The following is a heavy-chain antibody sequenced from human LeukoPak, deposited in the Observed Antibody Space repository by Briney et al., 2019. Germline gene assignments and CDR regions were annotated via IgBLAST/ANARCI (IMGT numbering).Heavy chain of an antibody. V-gene: IGHV3-23*01. CDR2: ISGSGGST. CDR1: GFTLSSYA. CDR3: AKDSRIAVAGTFDY. J-gene: IGHJ4*02. D-gene: IGHD6-19*01. Sequence: PGGSLRLSCAASGFTLSSYAMSWVRQAPGKGLEWVSAISGSGGSTYYADSVKGRFTISRDNSKNTLYLQMNSLRAEDTAVYYCAKDSRIAVAGTFDYWCQGTLVTVSS.